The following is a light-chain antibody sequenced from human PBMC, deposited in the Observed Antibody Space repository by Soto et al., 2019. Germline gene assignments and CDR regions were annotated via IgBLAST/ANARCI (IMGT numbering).Light chain of an antibody. CDR3: QQCYSTSYI. CDR1: QSLLYSSNNKNY. V-gene: IGKV4-1*01. CDR2: WAS. Sequence: DIVMTQSPDSLAVSLGERATINCKSSQSLLYSSNNKNYLAWYQQKPGQPPKLLIYWASTRESGVPDRFSGSGSGTDVSLTVSSLQAEDVAVYYCQQCYSTSYIFGQGTKLVI. J-gene: IGKJ2*01.